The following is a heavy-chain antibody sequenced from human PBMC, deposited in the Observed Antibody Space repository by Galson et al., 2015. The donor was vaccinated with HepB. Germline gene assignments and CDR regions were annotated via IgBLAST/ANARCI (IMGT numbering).Heavy chain of an antibody. CDR3: ARLGAYSRGGYEDYYYQGIDV. CDR1: GYTFTSYS. J-gene: IGHJ6*02. D-gene: IGHD6-19*01. V-gene: IGHV1-3*01. Sequence: SVKVSCKASGYTFTSYSMHWVRQAPGQRLEWMGWINAGNGNTKYSQKFQGRVTITRDTSTSTAYMELSRLRSEDTAVYYCARLGAYSRGGYEDYYYQGIDVWGQGTTVTVSS. CDR2: INAGNGNT.